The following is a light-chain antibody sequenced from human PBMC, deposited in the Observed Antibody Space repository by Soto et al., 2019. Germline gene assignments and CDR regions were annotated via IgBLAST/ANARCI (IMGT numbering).Light chain of an antibody. V-gene: IGKV3-20*01. CDR3: QHYGDSSRT. CDR2: GAS. J-gene: IGKJ1*01. Sequence: DIVLTQSPDTLSLSPGERATVSCSASQSVASLYLAWYQQKPGQAPRLLIFGASSRASGIPDRFSGSGSGTDFTLTIRRLEPEDFALYYCQHYGDSSRTLGQGTKVDTK. CDR1: QSVASLY.